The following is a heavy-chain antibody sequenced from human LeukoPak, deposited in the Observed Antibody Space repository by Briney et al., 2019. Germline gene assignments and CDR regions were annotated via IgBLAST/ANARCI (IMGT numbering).Heavy chain of an antibody. J-gene: IGHJ4*02. CDR2: IYYSGST. CDR1: GGSISSGSYY. CDR3: ARWVRDYYDSSGLIDY. D-gene: IGHD3-22*01. V-gene: IGHV4-61*01. Sequence: PSETLSLTCTVSGGSISSGSYYWSWIRQPPGKGLEWIGYIYYSGSTNYNPSLKSRVTISVDTSKNQFSLKLSSVTAADTAVYYCARWVRDYYDSSGLIDYWGQGTLVTVSS.